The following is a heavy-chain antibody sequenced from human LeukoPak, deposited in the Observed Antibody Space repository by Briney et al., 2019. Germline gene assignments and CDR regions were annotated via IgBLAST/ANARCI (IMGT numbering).Heavy chain of an antibody. CDR1: GFTFSSYA. V-gene: IGHV3-30*14. CDR2: ISYDGSNK. J-gene: IGHJ4*02. Sequence: GRSLRLSCAASGFTFSSYAMHWVRQAPGKGLEWVAVISYDGSNKYYADSVKGRFTISRDNSKNTLYLQMNSLRAEDTALYYCARSIRYFQLFEYWGQGTLVAVSS. D-gene: IGHD3-9*01. CDR3: ARSIRYFQLFEY.